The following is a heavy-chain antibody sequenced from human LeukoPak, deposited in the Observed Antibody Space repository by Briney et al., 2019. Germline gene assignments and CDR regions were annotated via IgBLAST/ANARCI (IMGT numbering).Heavy chain of an antibody. CDR2: IYDSGTSATT. CDR3: AEIPRD. CDR1: GGSINHHY. J-gene: IGHJ4*02. Sequence: SETLSLTCTVSGGSINHHYWNWVRQPPGKEPEWIAYIYDSGTSATTDYTASLKSRVTISMDTSKRQVSLRLGSVTAADTAVYYCAEIPRDWGQGTLVTVSS. V-gene: IGHV4-59*11.